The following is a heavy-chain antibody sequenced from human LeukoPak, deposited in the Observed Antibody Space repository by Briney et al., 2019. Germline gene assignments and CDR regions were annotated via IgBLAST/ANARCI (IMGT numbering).Heavy chain of an antibody. CDR2: MNPNSGNT. V-gene: IGHV1-8*01. CDR3: ARGDWRWLQSEY. D-gene: IGHD5-24*01. J-gene: IGHJ4*02. CDR1: GYTFTSYD. Sequence: ASVKVSCKASGYTFTSYDINWVRQATGQGLEWMGWMNPNSGNTGYAQKFQGRVTMTRNTSISTAYMDLSSLRSEDTAVYYCARGDWRWLQSEYGGQGPRVTVAS.